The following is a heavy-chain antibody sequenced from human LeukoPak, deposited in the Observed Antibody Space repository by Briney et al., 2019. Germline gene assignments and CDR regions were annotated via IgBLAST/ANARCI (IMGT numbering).Heavy chain of an antibody. J-gene: IGHJ4*02. CDR3: ASISHYDSSGYYYPAY. D-gene: IGHD3-22*01. CDR1: GYPFTGYY. V-gene: IGHV1-2*02. CDR2: INPNSGGT. Sequence: CASEKVSCKASGYPFTGYYMHWVRQAPGQGLEWMGWINPNSGGTNYAQKFQGRGTMTRDTSISTAYMELSRLRSDDTAVYYCASISHYDSSGYYYPAYWGQGTLVTVSS.